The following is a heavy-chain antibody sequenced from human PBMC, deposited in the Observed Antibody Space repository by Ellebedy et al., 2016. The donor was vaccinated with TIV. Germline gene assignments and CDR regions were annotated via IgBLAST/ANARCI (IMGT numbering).Heavy chain of an antibody. Sequence: ASVKVSXXASGYTFTGHYLHWVRQATGQGLEWMGWMNPNSGNTGYAQPFQGRVTMTRDNSVSTAYMELTNLTSEDTAVYFCARGQMAPSGVLLVVTKTLDPWGQGTLVIVSS. CDR2: MNPNSGNT. CDR3: ARGQMAPSGVLLVVTKTLDP. J-gene: IGHJ5*02. V-gene: IGHV1-8*02. D-gene: IGHD3-3*01. CDR1: GYTFTGHY.